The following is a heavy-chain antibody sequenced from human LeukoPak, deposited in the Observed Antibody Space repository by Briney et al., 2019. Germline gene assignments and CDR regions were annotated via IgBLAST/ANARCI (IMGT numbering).Heavy chain of an antibody. Sequence: PSETLSLTCAVYGGSFSGYYWSWVRQPPGKGLEWIGEINHSGSTNYNPSLKSRVTISVDTSKNQFSLKLSSVTAADTAVYYCARLWELVVTITWGQGTLVTVSS. CDR3: ARLWELVVTIT. CDR2: INHSGST. CDR1: GGSFSGYY. V-gene: IGHV4-34*01. J-gene: IGHJ5*02. D-gene: IGHD5-12*01.